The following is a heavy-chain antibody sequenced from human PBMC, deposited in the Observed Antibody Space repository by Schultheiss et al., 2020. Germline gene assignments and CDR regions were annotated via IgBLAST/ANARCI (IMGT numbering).Heavy chain of an antibody. CDR1: GFTFSSYA. CDR2: IYSGGST. Sequence: GGSLRLSCAGSGFTFSSYAMHWVRQAPGKGLEWVSVIYSGGSTYYADSVKGRFTISRDNAKNSLYLQMNSLRAEDTAVYYCARDGGYSSGWYSDYYYYGMDVWGQGTTVTVSS. V-gene: IGHV3-NL1*01. D-gene: IGHD6-19*01. J-gene: IGHJ6*02. CDR3: ARDGGYSSGWYSDYYYYGMDV.